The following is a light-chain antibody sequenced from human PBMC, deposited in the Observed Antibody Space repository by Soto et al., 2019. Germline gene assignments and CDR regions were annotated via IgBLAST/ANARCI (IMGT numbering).Light chain of an antibody. CDR3: QQYSIISAIT. Sequence: DIQMTQSPSSLSASVGDRVTITCQASQDISKSLNWYQQKPGKAPKLLIYDASKLETGVPSRFSGSGSGTDFTLTISSLQPDDFATYYCQQYSIISAITFGPGTKLDFK. V-gene: IGKV1-33*01. CDR2: DAS. J-gene: IGKJ3*01. CDR1: QDISKS.